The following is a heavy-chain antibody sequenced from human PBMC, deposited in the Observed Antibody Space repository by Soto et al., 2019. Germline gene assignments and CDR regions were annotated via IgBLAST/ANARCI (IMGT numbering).Heavy chain of an antibody. D-gene: IGHD6-25*01. Sequence: GGSLRLSCAASGFTFSSYSMNWVRQAPGKGLEWVSSISSSSSYIYYADSVKGRFTISRDNANNSLYLQMNSLRAEDTAVYYCAREAAKIYGMDVWGQGTTVTVSS. V-gene: IGHV3-21*01. CDR1: GFTFSSYS. CDR2: ISSSSSYI. J-gene: IGHJ6*02. CDR3: AREAAKIYGMDV.